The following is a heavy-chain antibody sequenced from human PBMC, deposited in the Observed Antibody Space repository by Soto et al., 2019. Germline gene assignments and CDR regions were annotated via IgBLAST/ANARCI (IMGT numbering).Heavy chain of an antibody. J-gene: IGHJ5*02. CDR1: GGTFSSYA. D-gene: IGHD3-10*01. Sequence: QVPLVQSGAEVKKPGSSVKVSCKASGGTFSSYAISWVRQAPGQGLEWMGGIIPIFGTANYAQKFQGRVTITADESTSTAYMELSSLRSEDTAVYYCARAGYYYGSAHDHNWFDPWGQGTLVTVSS. CDR3: ARAGYYYGSAHDHNWFDP. CDR2: IIPIFGTA. V-gene: IGHV1-69*01.